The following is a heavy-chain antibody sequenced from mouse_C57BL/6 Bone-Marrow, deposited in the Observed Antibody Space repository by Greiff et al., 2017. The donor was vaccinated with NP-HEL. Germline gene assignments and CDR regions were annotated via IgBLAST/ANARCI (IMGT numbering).Heavy chain of an antibody. CDR2: IWSGGST. J-gene: IGHJ2*01. CDR1: GFSLTSYG. Sequence: VKLQQSGPGLVQPSQSLSITCTVSGFSLTSYGVHWVRQSPGKGLEWLGVIWSGGSTDYNAAFISRLSISKDNSKSQVFFKMNSLQADDTAIYYCARRGYGSSYYFDYWGQGTTLTVSS. CDR3: ARRGYGSSYYFDY. D-gene: IGHD1-1*01. V-gene: IGHV2-2*01.